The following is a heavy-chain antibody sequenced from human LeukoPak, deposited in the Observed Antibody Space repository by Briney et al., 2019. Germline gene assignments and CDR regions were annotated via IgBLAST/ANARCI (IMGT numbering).Heavy chain of an antibody. J-gene: IGHJ4*02. CDR2: ISSGGTTI. V-gene: IGHV3-48*03. CDR3: TRGLLV. CDR1: LFTHCEFV. D-gene: IGHD1-26*01. Sequence: GGSLRHSCVATLFTHCEFVRHEVGPAPARGVEWVSDISSGGTTIFYADSVKGRFTISRDNAKNSLYLQMNRLRDEDTAIYYCTRGLLVWGQGALVTVSS.